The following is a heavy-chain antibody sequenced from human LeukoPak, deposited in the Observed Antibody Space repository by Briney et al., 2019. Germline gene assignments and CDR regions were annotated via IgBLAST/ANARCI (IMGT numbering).Heavy chain of an antibody. D-gene: IGHD4-17*01. J-gene: IGHJ4*02. CDR1: GFSFSSYA. Sequence: GGSLRLSCAASGFSFSSYAMSWVRHAPEDGLEWVSAIIGIGGSTYYTESVKGRFTISRDNSKNTLYLQMNSLRAEDTAVYYCAKQTTVKRFYYFDYWGQGTLGTVSS. V-gene: IGHV3-23*01. CDR3: AKQTTVKRFYYFDY. CDR2: IIGIGGST.